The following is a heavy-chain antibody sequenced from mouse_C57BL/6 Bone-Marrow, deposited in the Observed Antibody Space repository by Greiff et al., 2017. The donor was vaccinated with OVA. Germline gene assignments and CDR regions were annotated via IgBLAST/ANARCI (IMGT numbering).Heavy chain of an antibody. CDR2: IYPGDGDT. Sequence: QVQLQQSGPELVKPGASVKISCKASGYAFSSSWMNWVKQRPGKGLEWIGRIYPGDGDTNYNGKFKGKATLTADKSSSTAYMQLSSLTSEDSAVYFCARRSVDGYYGFAYWGQGTLVTVSA. J-gene: IGHJ3*01. D-gene: IGHD2-3*01. V-gene: IGHV1-82*01. CDR1: GYAFSSSW. CDR3: ARRSVDGYYGFAY.